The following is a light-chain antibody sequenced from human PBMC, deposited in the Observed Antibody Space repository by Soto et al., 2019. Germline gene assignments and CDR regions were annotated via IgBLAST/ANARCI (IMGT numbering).Light chain of an antibody. CDR1: QSVSSF. J-gene: IGKJ1*01. CDR3: QQRSNWPWT. CDR2: DAY. Sequence: EIVLTQSPATLSLSPGETATLSCGASQSVSSFLAWYQQKPGQAPRLIISDAYNRATGSPGRFSGSGSGTDVSLTISSLEPEDFAVYYCQQRSNWPWTFGQGTKVEIK. V-gene: IGKV3-11*01.